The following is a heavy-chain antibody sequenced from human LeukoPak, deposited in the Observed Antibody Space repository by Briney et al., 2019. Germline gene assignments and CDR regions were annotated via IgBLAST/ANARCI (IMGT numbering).Heavy chain of an antibody. J-gene: IGHJ4*02. V-gene: IGHV4-31*11. D-gene: IGHD2-15*01. CDR3: ARGKYCNGGSCFADY. Sequence: SSETLSLTCAVYGGSFSGYYWNWIRQHPGKGLEWIGYIYFSGSTYYNPSLKSRVFMLLDTSKNQFSLRLSSVTAADTAVYYCARGKYCNGGSCFADYWGQGTLVTVSS. CDR1: GGSFSGYY. CDR2: IYFSGST.